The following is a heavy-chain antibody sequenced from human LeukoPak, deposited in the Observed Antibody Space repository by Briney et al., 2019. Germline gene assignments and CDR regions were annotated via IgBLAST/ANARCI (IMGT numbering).Heavy chain of an antibody. V-gene: IGHV3-74*01. CDR2: ISSDGEST. CDR3: TREGVSDFWTGYLDV. D-gene: IGHD3/OR15-3a*01. Sequence: GGSLRLPCEASGFTFSTYWIHWVRQAPGKGPLWVSRISSDGESTSYGDSVKGRFTISRDNAKNTVYLQMSSLRAEDTAVYYCTREGVSDFWTGYLDVWGKGTTVTVSS. CDR1: GFTFSTYW. J-gene: IGHJ6*04.